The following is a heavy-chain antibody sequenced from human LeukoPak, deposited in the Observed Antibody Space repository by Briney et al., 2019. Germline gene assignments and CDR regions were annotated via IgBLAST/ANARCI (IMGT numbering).Heavy chain of an antibody. CDR3: VERLRSGFDY. CDR2: INHSGST. CDR1: GGSFSGYY. V-gene: IGHV4-34*01. D-gene: IGHD5-12*01. J-gene: IGHJ4*02. Sequence: SETLSLTCAVYGGSFSGYYWSWIRQPPGKGLEWIGEINHSGSTNYNPSLKSRVTISVDTSKNQFSLKLSSVTAADTAVYYCVERLRSGFDYWGQGTLVTVSS.